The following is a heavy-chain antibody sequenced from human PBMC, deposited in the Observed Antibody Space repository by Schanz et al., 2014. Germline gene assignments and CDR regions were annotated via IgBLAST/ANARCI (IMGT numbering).Heavy chain of an antibody. V-gene: IGHV1-69*04. CDR1: GYTFTSYS. CDR2: IIPVLNIA. J-gene: IGHJ6*03. Sequence: QVQLVQSGAEVKKPGASVKVSCKASGYTFTSYSMHWVRQAPGQGLEWMGKIIPVLNIATYAQRFQGRVSITADTSTNTAYMELISLTSEDTAVYYCAGTYCSSTSCYTGYYYMDVWGKGTTVTVSS. D-gene: IGHD2-2*02. CDR3: AGTYCSSTSCYTGYYYMDV.